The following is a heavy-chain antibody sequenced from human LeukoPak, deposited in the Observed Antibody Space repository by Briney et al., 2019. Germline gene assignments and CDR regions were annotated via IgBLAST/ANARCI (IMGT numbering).Heavy chain of an antibody. CDR3: ARAPVGSGWVINWFDP. CDR1: DYSISSGYY. J-gene: IGHJ5*02. D-gene: IGHD6-19*01. Sequence: SETLSLTCAVSDYSISSGYYWGWLRQPPGKGLEGIGSMYQSWSTYYNPSLKSRVTISVDTSKNQFSLKLSSVTAADTAVYYCARAPVGSGWVINWFDPWGQGTLVTVSS. CDR2: MYQSWST. V-gene: IGHV4-38-2*01.